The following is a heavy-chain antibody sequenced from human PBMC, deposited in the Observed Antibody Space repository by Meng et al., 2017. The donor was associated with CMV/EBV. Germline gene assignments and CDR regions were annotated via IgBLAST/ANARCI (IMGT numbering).Heavy chain of an antibody. D-gene: IGHD3-22*01. J-gene: IGHJ4*02. CDR1: GYTFTSYD. CDR3: ARGGYYDSSGYYY. Sequence: SVKVSCKASGYTFTSYDINWVRQATGQGLEWMGGIIPIFGTANYAQKFQGRVTITTDESTSTAYMELSSLRSEGTAVYYCARGGYYDSSGYYYWGQGTLVTVSS. CDR2: IIPIFGTA. V-gene: IGHV1-69*05.